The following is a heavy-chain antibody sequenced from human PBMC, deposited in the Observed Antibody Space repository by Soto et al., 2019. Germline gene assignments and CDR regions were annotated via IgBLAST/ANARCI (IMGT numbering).Heavy chain of an antibody. CDR2: ISGSGGTT. CDR1: GFPFRSYA. J-gene: IGHJ5*02. Sequence: GGSLRLSCAVSGFPFRSYAMSWVRQAPGKGLEWVSVISGSGGTTYYADSVKGRFTISRDNAKNSLYLQMNSLRAEDTAVYYCAREADYVNWFDPWGQGTLVNVS. CDR3: AREADYVNWFDP. V-gene: IGHV3-23*01. D-gene: IGHD4-17*01.